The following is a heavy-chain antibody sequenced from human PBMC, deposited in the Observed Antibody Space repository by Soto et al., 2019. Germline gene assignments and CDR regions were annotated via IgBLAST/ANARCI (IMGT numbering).Heavy chain of an antibody. CDR2: ISGSGGST. D-gene: IGHD3-10*01. CDR3: ARSYGSGSYFDY. CDR1: GFTFSSYA. V-gene: IGHV3-23*01. Sequence: EVQLLESGGGLVQPGGSLRLSCAASGFTFSSYAMSWVRQAPGKGLEWVSAISGSGGSTYYADSVKGRFTISRDNSKNTLYPQMNSLRAEDTAVYYCARSYGSGSYFDYWGQGTLVTVSS. J-gene: IGHJ4*02.